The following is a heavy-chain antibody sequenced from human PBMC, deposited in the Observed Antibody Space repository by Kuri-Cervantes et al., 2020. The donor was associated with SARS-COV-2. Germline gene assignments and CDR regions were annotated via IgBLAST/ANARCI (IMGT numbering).Heavy chain of an antibody. CDR3: ARDGTNYYDSSGYYLMYNWFDP. V-gene: IGHV1-69*06. D-gene: IGHD3-22*01. Sequence: VKVSCKASGGTFSSYAISWVRQAPGQGLEWMGGIIPIFGTANYAQKFQGRVTITADKSTSTAYMELSSLRSEDTAVYYCARDGTNYYDSSGYYLMYNWFDPWGQGTLVTVSS. J-gene: IGHJ5*02. CDR1: GGTFSSYA. CDR2: IIPIFGTA.